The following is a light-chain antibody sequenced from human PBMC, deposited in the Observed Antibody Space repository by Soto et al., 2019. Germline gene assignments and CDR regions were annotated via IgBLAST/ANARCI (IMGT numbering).Light chain of an antibody. CDR1: QSLNTN. CDR2: GAS. V-gene: IGKV3-20*01. J-gene: IGKJ1*01. Sequence: ETVMTQSPATLSVSPGEGATVSCRASQSLNTNLAWYQQKLGQAPRVLIYGASIRATGIPARFSGSGSGTDFTLTVSRLEPEDFAVYYCQQYGSSPETFGQGTKVDIK. CDR3: QQYGSSPET.